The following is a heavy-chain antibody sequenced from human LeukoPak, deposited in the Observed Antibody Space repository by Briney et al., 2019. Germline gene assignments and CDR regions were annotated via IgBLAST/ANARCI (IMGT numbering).Heavy chain of an antibody. V-gene: IGHV3-23*01. D-gene: IGHD1-26*01. CDR2: ISGSGGST. CDR1: GFTFSSYW. Sequence: GGSLRLSCAASGFTFSSYWMNWVRQAPGKGLEWVSAISGSGGSTYYADSVKGRFTISRDNSKNTLYLQMNSLRAEDTAVYYCASPTISRSLDYWGQGTLVTVSS. CDR3: ASPTISRSLDY. J-gene: IGHJ4*02.